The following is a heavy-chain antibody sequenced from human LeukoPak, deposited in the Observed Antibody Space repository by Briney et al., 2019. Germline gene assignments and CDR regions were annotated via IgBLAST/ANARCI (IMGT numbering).Heavy chain of an antibody. CDR2: ISPDGSKT. V-gene: IGHV3-30*04. CDR1: GFTFSTCA. CDR3: AELGITMIGGV. J-gene: IGHJ6*04. D-gene: IGHD3-10*02. Sequence: GGSLRLSCAASGFTFSTCAIHYVRQAPGKGLEWVAVISPDGSKTFYADSVKGRFTISRDNAKNSLYLQMNSLRAEDTAVYYCAELGITMIGGVWGKGTTVTISS.